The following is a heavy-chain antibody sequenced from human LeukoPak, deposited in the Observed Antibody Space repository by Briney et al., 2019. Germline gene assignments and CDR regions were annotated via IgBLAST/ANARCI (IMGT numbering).Heavy chain of an antibody. J-gene: IGHJ4*02. Sequence: GGSLRLSCAASGFTFSSYAMSWVRQAPGKGLEWVSAISGGGGSTYYADSVKGRFTISRDNSKNTLYLQMNSLRAEDTAVYYCAKPPFYVWGSYRWDFDYWGQGTLVTVSS. CDR2: ISGGGGST. CDR3: AKPPFYVWGSYRWDFDY. V-gene: IGHV3-23*01. CDR1: GFTFSSYA. D-gene: IGHD3-16*02.